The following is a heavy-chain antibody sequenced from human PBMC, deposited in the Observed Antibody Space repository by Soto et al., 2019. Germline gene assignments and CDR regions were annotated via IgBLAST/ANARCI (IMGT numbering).Heavy chain of an antibody. V-gene: IGHV3-11*01. D-gene: IGHD1-1*01. Sequence: QVQLVESGGGLVKPGGSLRLSCAASGFTCNDYYMSWVRQAPGKGLEWVSYISRDGHAIYYADSVKGRITISRDNANNPLYRQMNILRPEATAVYSCARDGRNWNDFDYWGQGTLVTVSP. CDR3: ARDGRNWNDFDY. CDR1: GFTCNDYY. CDR2: ISRDGHAI. J-gene: IGHJ4*02.